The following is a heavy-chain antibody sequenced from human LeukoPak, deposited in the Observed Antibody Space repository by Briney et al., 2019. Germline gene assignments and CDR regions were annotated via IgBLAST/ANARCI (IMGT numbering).Heavy chain of an antibody. Sequence: GASVKVSCKASGYTFTGYYMHWVRQAPGQGLEWMGWINPNSGGTNYAQKFQDGVTMIRDTSISTFYIQLSSLTADDTAVYYCARDFDWGPDYWGQGTLVTVSS. CDR2: INPNSGGT. CDR1: GYTFTGYY. V-gene: IGHV1-2*02. J-gene: IGHJ4*02. CDR3: ARDFDWGPDY. D-gene: IGHD3-9*01.